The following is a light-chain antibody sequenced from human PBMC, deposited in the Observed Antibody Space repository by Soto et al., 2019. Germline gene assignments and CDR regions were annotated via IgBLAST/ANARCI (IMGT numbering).Light chain of an antibody. Sequence: QAVVTQPPSVSGAPGQRVTISCTGSSSNIGAGYDVHWYQHHPGKAPRLIIYEVVQRPSGVPDRFSGSKSGNTASLTVSGLQAADEADYFCKSYAGSNTYVFGSGTKLTVL. J-gene: IGLJ1*01. CDR3: KSYAGSNTYV. V-gene: IGLV1-40*01. CDR2: EVV. CDR1: SSNIGAGYD.